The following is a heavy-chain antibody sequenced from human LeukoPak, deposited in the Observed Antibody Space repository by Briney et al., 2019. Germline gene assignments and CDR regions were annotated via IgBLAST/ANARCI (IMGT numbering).Heavy chain of an antibody. V-gene: IGHV3-7*01. CDR3: ARVQCDSSGYYYVTTYYYYGMDV. D-gene: IGHD3-22*01. CDR2: IKQDGSEK. J-gene: IGHJ6*02. Sequence: GGSLRLSCAASGFTFINHAMTWVRQAPGKGLEWVANIKQDGSEKYYVDSVKGRFTISRDNAKNSLYLQMNSLRAEDTAVYYCARVQCDSSGYYYVTTYYYYGMDVWGQGTTVTVSS. CDR1: GFTFINHA.